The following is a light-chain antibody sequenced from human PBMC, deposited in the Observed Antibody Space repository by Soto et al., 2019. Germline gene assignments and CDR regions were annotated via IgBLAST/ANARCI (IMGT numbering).Light chain of an antibody. CDR1: QSVSTF. V-gene: IGKV3-11*01. CDR2: DAS. Sequence: ESVLTQSPATLSLSPGERATLSCRASQSVSTFLAWYQHKPGQAPRLLIYDASNRATGVPARFSGSGSGTDFTLTISSLEPEDFVVYYCQQRSNWSGTFGQGTKVEIK. J-gene: IGKJ1*01. CDR3: QQRSNWSGT.